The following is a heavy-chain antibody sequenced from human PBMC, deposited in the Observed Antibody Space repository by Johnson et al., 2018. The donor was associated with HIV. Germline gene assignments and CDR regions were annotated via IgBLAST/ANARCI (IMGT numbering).Heavy chain of an antibody. V-gene: IGHV3-9*01. J-gene: IGHJ3*02. CDR3: AKDYTAMVSSDAFDI. CDR2: ISWNSGSI. Sequence: VQLVESGGGLVQPGRSLRLSCTASGFTFDDYAMHWVRLAPGKGLEWVSGISWNSGSIAYADSVKGRFTTSRDNAKNSLYLQVKSLRAEDTALYLCAKDYTAMVSSDAFDIWGQGTMVTVSS. CDR1: GFTFDDYA. D-gene: IGHD5-18*01.